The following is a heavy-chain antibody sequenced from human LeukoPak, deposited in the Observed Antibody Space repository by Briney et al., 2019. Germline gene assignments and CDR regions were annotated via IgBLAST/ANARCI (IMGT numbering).Heavy chain of an antibody. V-gene: IGHV1-18*04. CDR2: ISAYNGNT. CDR1: GYTFTSYG. Sequence: GASVKVSCKASGYTFTSYGISWVRQAPGQGLEWMGSISAYNGNTNYAQKLQGRVTMTPDTSTSTAYMELRSLRSDDTAVYYCARDSGAAGTRPFDYWGQGTLVTVSS. D-gene: IGHD6-13*01. J-gene: IGHJ4*02. CDR3: ARDSGAAGTRPFDY.